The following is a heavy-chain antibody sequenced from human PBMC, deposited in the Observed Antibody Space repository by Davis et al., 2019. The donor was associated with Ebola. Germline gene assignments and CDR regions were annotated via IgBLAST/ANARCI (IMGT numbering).Heavy chain of an antibody. CDR2: VKTKTDEGIL. Sequence: GESLKIPCGASGFSFSNAWMNWVRLVPGKGLEWVGRVKTKTDEGILDYAEPVKGRFIMSRDDARNTMSLHMSSLKTEDTGVYYCATDEGGSRYWGQGSRVIVSS. V-gene: IGHV3-15*07. D-gene: IGHD2-15*01. CDR1: GFSFSNAW. CDR3: ATDEGGSRY. J-gene: IGHJ4*02.